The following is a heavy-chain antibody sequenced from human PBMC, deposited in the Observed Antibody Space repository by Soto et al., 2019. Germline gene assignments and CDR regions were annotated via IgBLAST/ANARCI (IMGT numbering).Heavy chain of an antibody. CDR3: ARDGTMVSNWFDP. CDR2: IIPIFGTA. V-gene: IGHV1-69*12. J-gene: IGHJ5*02. Sequence: QVQLVQSGAEVKKPGSSVKVSCKASGGTFSSYAISWVRQAPGQGLEWMGGIIPIFGTANYAQKFQGRVTITADESTSKAYMGLSSLRSEDTAVYYCARDGTMVSNWFDPWGQGTLVTVSS. CDR1: GGTFSSYA. D-gene: IGHD3-10*01.